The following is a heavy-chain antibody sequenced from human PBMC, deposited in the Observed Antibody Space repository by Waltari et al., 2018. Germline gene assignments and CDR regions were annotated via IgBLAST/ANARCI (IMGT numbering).Heavy chain of an antibody. CDR1: GGSISSSNW. CDR3: ASRVGEMIAVAGTYDY. V-gene: IGHV4-4*02. J-gene: IGHJ4*02. D-gene: IGHD6-19*01. Sequence: QVQLQESGPGLVKPSGTLSLTCAVSGGSISSSNWWSWVRQPPGKGLEWIGEIYHSGSPTYNPSLKSRVPISVDKSKNQFSLKLSSVTAADTAVYYCASRVGEMIAVAGTYDYWGQGTLVTVSS. CDR2: IYHSGSP.